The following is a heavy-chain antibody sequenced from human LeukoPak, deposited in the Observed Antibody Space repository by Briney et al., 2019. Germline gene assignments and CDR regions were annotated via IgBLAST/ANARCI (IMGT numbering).Heavy chain of an antibody. CDR3: ARAKRITMVRGGLNWFDP. V-gene: IGHV4-34*01. J-gene: IGHJ5*02. Sequence: SETLSLTCAVYGGSFSGYYWSWIRQPPGKGLEWIGEINHSGSTNYNPSLKSRVTISVDTSKNQFSLKLSSVTAADTAVYYCARAKRITMVRGGLNWFDPWGQGTLVTVSS. D-gene: IGHD3-10*01. CDR1: GGSFSGYY. CDR2: INHSGST.